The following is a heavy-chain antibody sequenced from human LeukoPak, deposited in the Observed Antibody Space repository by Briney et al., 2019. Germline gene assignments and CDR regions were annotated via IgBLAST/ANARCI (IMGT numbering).Heavy chain of an antibody. V-gene: IGHV4-34*01. D-gene: IGHD3-9*01. CDR3: ARWGYDILTGLTFDY. Sequence: PSETLSLTCAVYGGSFSGYYWSWIRQPPGKGLEWIGEINHSGSTNYSPSLKSRVTISVDTSKNQFSLKLSSVTAADTAVYYCARWGYDILTGLTFDYWSQGTLVTVSS. CDR1: GGSFSGYY. CDR2: INHSGST. J-gene: IGHJ4*02.